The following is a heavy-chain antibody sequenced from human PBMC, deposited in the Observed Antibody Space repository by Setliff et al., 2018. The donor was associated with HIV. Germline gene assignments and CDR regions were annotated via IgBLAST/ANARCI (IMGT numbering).Heavy chain of an antibody. CDR2: MYYNGTT. J-gene: IGHJ5*02. CDR3: ARGVWIGGNWFDH. D-gene: IGHD2-15*01. Sequence: PSETLSLTCAVSGYSVSSGYYWAGIRHPPGKGLQWIGEMYYNGTTDYNPSLSSQVTISQDKYRNQFSLTLTSVTATDTAIYYGARGVWIGGNWFDHWGQGIMVTVSS. V-gene: IGHV4-38-2*01. CDR1: GYSVSSGYY.